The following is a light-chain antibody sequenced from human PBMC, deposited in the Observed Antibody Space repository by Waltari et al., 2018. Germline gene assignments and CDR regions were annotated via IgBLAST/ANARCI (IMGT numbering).Light chain of an antibody. Sequence: SSALTQDPAVSVALGQTVRITCQGDSLRSYYASWYQQKPGQAPVLVIYGKNNRPSGIPDRFSGSSSGKTASLTITGAQAEDEADYYCNSRDSSGNHLEVFGGGTKLTVL. V-gene: IGLV3-19*01. CDR2: GKN. CDR1: SLRSYY. J-gene: IGLJ2*01. CDR3: NSRDSSGNHLEV.